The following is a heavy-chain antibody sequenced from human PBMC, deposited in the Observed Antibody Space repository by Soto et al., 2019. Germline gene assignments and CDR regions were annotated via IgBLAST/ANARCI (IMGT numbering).Heavy chain of an antibody. V-gene: IGHV1-69*02. J-gene: IGHJ4*02. Sequence: QVQLVQSGAEVKKPGSSVKVSCTASGGTFRFYTINWVRQVPGQGLEWMGRIIPMLRMANFAQKFQGRVTMTADEATSTAYLDLRSLNSEDTAVYYCATNYGSGSTHLDYWGQGTLVTVSS. CDR3: ATNYGSGSTHLDY. CDR1: GGTFRFYT. CDR2: IIPMLRMA. D-gene: IGHD3-10*01.